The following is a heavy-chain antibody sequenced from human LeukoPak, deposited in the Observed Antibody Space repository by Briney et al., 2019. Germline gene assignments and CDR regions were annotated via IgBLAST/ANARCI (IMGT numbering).Heavy chain of an antibody. V-gene: IGHV5-51*01. CDR1: GYSFTSYW. CDR3: ARRGIAARHGVPFDY. Sequence: GESLKISCKGSGYSFTSYWIGWVRQMPGKGLEWMGIIYPGDSDTRYSPSFQGQVTISADKSISTAYLQWSSLKASDTAMYYCARRGIAARHGVPFDYWGQGTLVTVSS. D-gene: IGHD6-6*01. CDR2: IYPGDSDT. J-gene: IGHJ4*02.